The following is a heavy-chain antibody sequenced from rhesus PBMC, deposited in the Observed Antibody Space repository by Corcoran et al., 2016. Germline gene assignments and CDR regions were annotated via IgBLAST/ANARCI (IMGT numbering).Heavy chain of an antibody. CDR2: FYGSGSST. J-gene: IGHJ4*01. V-gene: IGHV4-169*02. CDR3: ASDPAGTNLDY. D-gene: IGHD1-20*01. CDR1: GGSISSSY. Sequence: QLQLQESGPGLVKPSETLSVTCAVSGGSISSSYWSWIRQAPGKGLEWIGDFYGSGSSTNDNPSLKSRVTLSVAPSKNQLSLKLSSVTAADTAVYYCASDPAGTNLDYWGQGVLVTVSS.